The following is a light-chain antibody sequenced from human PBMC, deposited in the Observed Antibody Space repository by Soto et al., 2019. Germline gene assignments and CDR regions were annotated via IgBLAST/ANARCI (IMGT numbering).Light chain of an antibody. CDR3: HQRSDWSLT. J-gene: IGKJ4*01. Sequence: EIVLTQSPATLSLSPGERVTLSCRASQTISNLLAWYQQKPGQAPRLLIYDASNRAPGIPARFSGSGSGTDFTLTISSLEPEDFAIYYCHQRSDWSLTFGGGTEVEIK. CDR1: QTISNL. CDR2: DAS. V-gene: IGKV3-11*01.